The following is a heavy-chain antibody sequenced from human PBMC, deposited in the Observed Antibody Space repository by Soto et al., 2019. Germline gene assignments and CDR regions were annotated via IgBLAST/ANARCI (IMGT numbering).Heavy chain of an antibody. V-gene: IGHV1-69*01. CDR1: GGTFSSYA. J-gene: IGHJ6*02. CDR2: IIPIFGTA. D-gene: IGHD2-2*01. Sequence: QVQLVQSGAEVKKPGSSVKVSCKASGGTFSSYAISWVRQAPGQGLEWMGGIIPIFGTANYAQKFQGRVTMIAVESTGKAYMGVSSLGSGGPAVYYFAFGQYIVVVPAARHTNCYYDYGMDYWGQGTTVTVSS. CDR3: AFGQYIVVVPAARHTNCYYDYGMDY.